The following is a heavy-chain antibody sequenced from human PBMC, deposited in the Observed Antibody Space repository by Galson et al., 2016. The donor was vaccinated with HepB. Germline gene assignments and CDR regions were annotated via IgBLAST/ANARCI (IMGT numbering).Heavy chain of an antibody. D-gene: IGHD3-10*01. CDR1: GGSISSGDFY. CDR2: ISPGGNT. J-gene: IGHJ3*02. Sequence: TLSLTCTVSGGSISSGDFYWSWIRQPPGKGLEWIGYISPGGNTYYNPSPNSRFIISVDTSKNQFSLKLTSVNAADTALYYCARSTPKYYYGSGGAFDIWGQGTLVTVSS. V-gene: IGHV4-30-4*01. CDR3: ARSTPKYYYGSGGAFDI.